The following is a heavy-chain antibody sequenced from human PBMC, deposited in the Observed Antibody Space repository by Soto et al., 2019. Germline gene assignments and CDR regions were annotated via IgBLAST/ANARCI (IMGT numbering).Heavy chain of an antibody. J-gene: IGHJ6*02. V-gene: IGHV4-31*03. CDR2: IYYSGST. Sequence: NPSETLSLTCTVSGGSISSGCYYWSWIRQHPGKGLEWIGYIYYSGSTYYNPSLKSRVTISVDTSKNQFSLKLSSVTAADTAVYYCARDSSRAPPYGMDVWGQGTTVTVSS. CDR1: GGSISSGCYY. CDR3: ARDSSRAPPYGMDV.